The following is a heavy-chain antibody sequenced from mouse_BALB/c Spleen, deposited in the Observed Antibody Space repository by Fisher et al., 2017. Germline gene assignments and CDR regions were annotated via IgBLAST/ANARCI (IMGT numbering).Heavy chain of an antibody. J-gene: IGHJ4*01. D-gene: IGHD1-1*01. CDR3: ARHAYYYDRSSYAMDY. V-gene: IGHV5-12-1*01. Sequence: GRFIISRDNAKNNLYLQMSSLKSEDTAMYYCARHAYYYDRSSYAMDYWGQGTSVTVSS.